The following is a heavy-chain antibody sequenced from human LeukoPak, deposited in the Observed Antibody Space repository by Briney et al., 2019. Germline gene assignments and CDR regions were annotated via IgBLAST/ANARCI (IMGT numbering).Heavy chain of an antibody. CDR1: GYTFTGYF. Sequence: ASVKVSCKASGYTFTGYFMHWVRQAPGQGLEWMGWINPNSGGTNYAQKFQGRVTVTRDTSISTAYMELSRLRSDDTAVYYCARDYYGSGSYSRDYWGQGTLVTVSS. D-gene: IGHD3-10*01. J-gene: IGHJ4*02. CDR3: ARDYYGSGSYSRDY. CDR2: INPNSGGT. V-gene: IGHV1-2*02.